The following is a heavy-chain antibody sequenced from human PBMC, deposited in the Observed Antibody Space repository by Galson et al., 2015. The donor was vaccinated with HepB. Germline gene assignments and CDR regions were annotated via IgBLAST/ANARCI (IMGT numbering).Heavy chain of an antibody. J-gene: IGHJ4*02. CDR2: INHSGST. CDR1: GGSFSGYY. V-gene: IGHV4-34*01. CDR3: ARLLITFGGVIVTEAQSFDY. D-gene: IGHD3-16*02. Sequence: SETLSLTCAVYGGSFSGYYWSWIRQPPGKGLEWIGEINHSGSTNYNPSLKSRVTISVDTSKNQFSLKLSSVTAADTAVYYCARLLITFGGVIVTEAQSFDYWGQGTLVTVSS.